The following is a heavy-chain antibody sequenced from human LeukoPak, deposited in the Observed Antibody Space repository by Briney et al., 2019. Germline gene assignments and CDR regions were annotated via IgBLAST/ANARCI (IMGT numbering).Heavy chain of an antibody. CDR1: GYTFTSYD. CDR3: ARLNGEATIFGY. Sequence: ASVKVSCKASGYTFTSYDINWVRQATGQGLEWMGWMNPNSGNTGYAQKFQGRVTITRNTSISTAYMELSSLRSEDTAVYYCARLNGEATIFGYWGQGSLVTVSS. J-gene: IGHJ4*02. CDR2: MNPNSGNT. D-gene: IGHD5-12*01. V-gene: IGHV1-8*03.